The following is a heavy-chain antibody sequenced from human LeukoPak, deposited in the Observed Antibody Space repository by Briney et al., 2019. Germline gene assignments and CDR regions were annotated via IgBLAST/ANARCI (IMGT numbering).Heavy chain of an antibody. J-gene: IGHJ4*02. Sequence: SETLSLTCTVSGGSISSGIYYWSWIRQPAGKGLEWIGRIYTSGSTNYNPSLKSRVTISVDTSKNQFSLKLSSVTAADTAVYYCARDRTHRTTVTTKPGYFDYWGQGTLVTVSS. CDR2: IYTSGST. D-gene: IGHD4-17*01. CDR1: GGSISSGIYY. V-gene: IGHV4-61*02. CDR3: ARDRTHRTTVTTKPGYFDY.